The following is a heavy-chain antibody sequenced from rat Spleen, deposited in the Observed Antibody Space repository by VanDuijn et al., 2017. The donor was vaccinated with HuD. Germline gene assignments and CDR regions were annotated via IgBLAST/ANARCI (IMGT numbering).Heavy chain of an antibody. J-gene: IGHJ2*01. V-gene: IGHV5-58*01. Sequence: EVQLVETGGGFVQPGRSLKLSCVASGFTFSRYWMYWIRQAPGKGLECVSSINPDGGSTYYPDSVKGRFTISRDNAKSTLYLQMDSLRSEDTATYYCTRGYYFDYWGQGVMVTVSS. CDR2: INPDGGST. CDR1: GFTFSRYW. CDR3: TRGYYFDY.